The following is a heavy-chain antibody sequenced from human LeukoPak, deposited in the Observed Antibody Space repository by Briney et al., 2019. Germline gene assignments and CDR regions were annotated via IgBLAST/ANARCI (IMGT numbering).Heavy chain of an antibody. J-gene: IGHJ5*02. CDR3: ARGLTVSWFDP. CDR1: GDSISSSSYY. V-gene: IGHV4-39*07. Sequence: ETLSLTCTVSGDSISSSSYYWGWVRQPPGKGLEWIGSIYYSGSTYYNWSLKSRVTISIDTSKNQFSLKQSSVAAADTAMYYCARGLTVSWFDPWGQGTLVTVSS. CDR2: IYYSGST. D-gene: IGHD4-17*01.